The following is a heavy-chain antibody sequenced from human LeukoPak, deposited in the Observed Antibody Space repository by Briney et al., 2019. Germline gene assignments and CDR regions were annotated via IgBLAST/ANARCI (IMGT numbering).Heavy chain of an antibody. V-gene: IGHV1-18*01. J-gene: IGHJ6*03. CDR3: ARDLGSSSWPLQLYYYYYMDV. CDR1: GYSFTSYG. D-gene: IGHD6-13*01. Sequence: GESLKISCKGSGYSFTSYGISWVRQAPGQGLERMGWISAYSGNTNYAQKLQGRVTMTTDTPTSTAYMELRSLRSDDTAVYYCARDLGSSSWPLQLYYYYYMDVWGKGTTVTVSS. CDR2: ISAYSGNT.